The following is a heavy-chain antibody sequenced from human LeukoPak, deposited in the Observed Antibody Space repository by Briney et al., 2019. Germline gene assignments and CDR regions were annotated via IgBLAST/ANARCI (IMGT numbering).Heavy chain of an antibody. D-gene: IGHD6-13*01. CDR3: ASSSSSWNDAFDI. V-gene: IGHV1-18*01. CDR2: ISAYNGNT. CDR1: GYTFTSYG. Sequence: GASVKVSCKASGYTFTSYGISRVRQAPGQGLEWMGWISAYNGNTNYAQKLQGRFTMTTDTSTSTAYMELRSLRSDDTAVYYCASSSSSWNDAFDIWGQGTMVTVSS. J-gene: IGHJ3*02.